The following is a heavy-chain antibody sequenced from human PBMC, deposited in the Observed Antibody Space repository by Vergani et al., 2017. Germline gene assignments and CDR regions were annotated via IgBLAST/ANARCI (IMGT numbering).Heavy chain of an antibody. CDR1: GFTFIMHV. CDR3: AKVCRSEVAGTFGAFDI. D-gene: IGHD6-19*01. Sequence: EVQLLESGGDLVQPGGSLRLSCAASGFTFIMHVMSWVRQAPGKGLEWVSTLSASDRRTHYADSVKGRFTISRDISKNTLFLHMNSLRPEDTAVYYCAKVCRSEVAGTFGAFDIWGQGTMVTGSS. CDR2: LSASDRRT. J-gene: IGHJ3*02. V-gene: IGHV3-23*01.